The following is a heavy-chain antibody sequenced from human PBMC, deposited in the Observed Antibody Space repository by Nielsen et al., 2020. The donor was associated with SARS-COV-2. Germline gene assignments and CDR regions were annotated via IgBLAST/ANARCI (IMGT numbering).Heavy chain of an antibody. J-gene: IGHJ4*02. V-gene: IGHV3-9*01. CDR2: LSWTSGSI. CDR3: ASSLLWFGELSGLDY. D-gene: IGHD3-10*01. CDR1: GFTFDDYA. Sequence: SLKISCAASGFTFDDYAMHWVRQAPGKGLEWVSGLSWTSGSIGYAESVKGRFTISRDNAKNSLYLQMNSLRAEDTALYYCASSLLWFGELSGLDYWGQGTLVTVSS.